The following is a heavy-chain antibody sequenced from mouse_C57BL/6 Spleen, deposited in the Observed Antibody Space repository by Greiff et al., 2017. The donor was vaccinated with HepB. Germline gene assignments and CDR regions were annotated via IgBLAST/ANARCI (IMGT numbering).Heavy chain of an antibody. Sequence: EVQGVESGGGLVKPGGSLKLSCAASGFTFSSYAMSWVRQTPEKRLEWVATISDGGSYTYYPDNVKGRFTISRDNAKNNLYLQKSHLKSEDTAMYYCARDRTFDVWGTGTTVTVSS. V-gene: IGHV5-4*01. CDR1: GFTFSSYA. CDR3: ARDRTFDV. CDR2: ISDGGSYT. J-gene: IGHJ1*03.